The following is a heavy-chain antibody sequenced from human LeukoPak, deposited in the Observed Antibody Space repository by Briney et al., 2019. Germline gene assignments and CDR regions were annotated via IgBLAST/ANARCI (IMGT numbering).Heavy chain of an antibody. CDR3: ARGGSPGIAAAGTGDY. J-gene: IGHJ4*02. Sequence: ASVKVSCKASGYTFTGYYMHWVRQAPGQGLEWMGWFNPNSGGTNYAQKFQGRVTMTRDTSISTAYMELSRLRSDDTAVYYCARGGSPGIAAAGTGDYWGQGTLVTVSS. V-gene: IGHV1-2*02. D-gene: IGHD6-13*01. CDR1: GYTFTGYY. CDR2: FNPNSGGT.